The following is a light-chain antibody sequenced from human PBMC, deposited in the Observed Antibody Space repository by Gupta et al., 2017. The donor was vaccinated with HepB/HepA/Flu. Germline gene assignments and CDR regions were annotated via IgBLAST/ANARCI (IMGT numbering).Light chain of an antibody. CDR2: AAS. V-gene: IGKV1-39*01. CDR3: QQSYSTPHT. J-gene: IGKJ2*01. CDR1: QSISSY. Sequence: DIQMTQSPSSLSASVGDRVTITYRASQSISSYLNWYQQKPGKAPKLLIYAASSWQSGVPSRFSGSGSGTDFTLTISSLQPEDFATYYCQQSYSTPHTFGQGTKLEIK.